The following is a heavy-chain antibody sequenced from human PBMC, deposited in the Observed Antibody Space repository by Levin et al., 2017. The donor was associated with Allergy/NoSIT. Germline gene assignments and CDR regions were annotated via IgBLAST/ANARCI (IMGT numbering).Heavy chain of an antibody. CDR2: ISYDGSNK. D-gene: IGHD2-21*01. V-gene: IGHV3-30*04. J-gene: IGHJ6*02. CDR1: GFTFSSYA. CDR3: ARDRGSVDYYYYYGMDV. Sequence: GESLKISCAASGFTFSSYAMHWVRQAPGKGLEWVAVISYDGSNKYYADSVKGRFTISRDNSKNTLYLQMNSLRAEDTAVYYCARDRGSVDYYYYYGMDVWGQGTTVTVSS.